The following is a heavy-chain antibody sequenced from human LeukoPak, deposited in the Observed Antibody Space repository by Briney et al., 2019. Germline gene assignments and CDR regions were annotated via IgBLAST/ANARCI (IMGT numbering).Heavy chain of an antibody. J-gene: IGHJ5*02. Sequence: PSETLSLTCTVSGGSISSSDYYWGWIRQPPGKGLEWIGSIWHTGSTYYNPSLKSRVTISLDTSKNQFSLRLSSVTAADTAVYYCARDDPLGFDPWGQGTLVTVSS. V-gene: IGHV4-39*02. CDR2: IWHTGST. CDR1: GGSISSSDYY. CDR3: ARDDPLGFDP.